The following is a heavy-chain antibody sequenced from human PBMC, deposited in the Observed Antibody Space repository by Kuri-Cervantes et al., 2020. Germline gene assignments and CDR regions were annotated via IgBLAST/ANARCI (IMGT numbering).Heavy chain of an antibody. V-gene: IGHV3-21*01. CDR2: ISSSSSYI. D-gene: IGHD6-13*01. CDR3: AKDSIPSSWWGAFFDY. Sequence: GESLKISCAASGFTFSSYSMNWVRQAPGKGLEWVSSISSSSSYIYYADSVKGRFTISRDNSKNTVFLQMSSLRPDDAAVYYCAKDSIPSSWWGAFFDYWGQGTLVTVSS. CDR1: GFTFSSYS. J-gene: IGHJ4*02.